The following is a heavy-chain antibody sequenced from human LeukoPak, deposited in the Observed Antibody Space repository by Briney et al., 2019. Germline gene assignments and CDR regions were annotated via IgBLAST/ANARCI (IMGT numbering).Heavy chain of an antibody. V-gene: IGHV3-33*03. CDR1: GFTFSSYG. CDR2: IWYGGSNK. Sequence: GGSLRLSCAASGFTFSSYGMHWVCQAPGKGLEWVAVIWYGGSNKYYADSVKGRFTISRGNAKNSLYLQMNSLRAEDTALYYCAKDGGYCSGASCYYFDYWGQGTLVTVSS. D-gene: IGHD2-15*01. J-gene: IGHJ4*02. CDR3: AKDGGYCSGASCYYFDY.